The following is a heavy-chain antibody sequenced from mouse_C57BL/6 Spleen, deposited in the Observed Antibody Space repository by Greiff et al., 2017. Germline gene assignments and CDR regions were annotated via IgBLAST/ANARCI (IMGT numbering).Heavy chain of an antibody. CDR2: IWRGGST. J-gene: IGHJ1*03. D-gene: IGHD1-1*01. Sequence: QVQLVESGPGLVQPSQSLSITCTVSGFSLTSYGVHWVRQSPGKGLEWLGVIWRGGSTDYNAAFMSRLSITKDNSKSQVFFKMNSLQADDTAIYYCAKEDYYGSSYKDWYFDVWGTGTTVTVSS. V-gene: IGHV2-5*01. CDR1: GFSLTSYG. CDR3: AKEDYYGSSYKDWYFDV.